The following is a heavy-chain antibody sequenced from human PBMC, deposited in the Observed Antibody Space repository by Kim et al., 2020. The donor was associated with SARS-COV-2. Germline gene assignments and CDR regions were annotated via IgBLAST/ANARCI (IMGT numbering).Heavy chain of an antibody. CDR2: ISGSGGST. D-gene: IGHD6-13*01. CDR3: AKSPSSSWYQNIEH. CDR1: GFTFSSYA. Sequence: GGSLRLSCAASGFTFSSYAMSWVRQAPGKGLEWVSAISGSGGSTYYADSVKGRFTISRDNSKNTLYLQMNSLRAEDTAVYYCAKSPSSSWYQNIEHWGQGTLVTVSS. V-gene: IGHV3-23*01. J-gene: IGHJ4*02.